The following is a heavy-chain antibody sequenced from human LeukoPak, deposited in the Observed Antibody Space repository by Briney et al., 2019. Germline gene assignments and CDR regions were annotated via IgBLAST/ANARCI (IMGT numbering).Heavy chain of an antibody. CDR2: ISAYNGNT. V-gene: IGHV1-18*01. J-gene: IGHJ1*01. CDR3: ARGPMYYYDSSGYYEGEYFQH. CDR1: GYTFTSYG. D-gene: IGHD3-22*01. Sequence: GASVKVSCKASGYTFTSYGISWVRQAPGQGLEWMGWISAYNGNTNYAQKLQGRVTMTTDTSTSTAYMGLRSLRSDDTAVYYCARGPMYYYDSSGYYEGEYFQHWGQGTLVTVSS.